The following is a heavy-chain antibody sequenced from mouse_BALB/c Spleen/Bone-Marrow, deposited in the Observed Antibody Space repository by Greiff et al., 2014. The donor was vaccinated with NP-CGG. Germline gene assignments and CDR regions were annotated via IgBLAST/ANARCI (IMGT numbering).Heavy chain of an antibody. CDR1: GFTFSNYW. J-gene: IGHJ4*01. CDR3: TTNRYDAMDY. D-gene: IGHD2-14*01. CDR2: IRLKSNNYAT. V-gene: IGHV6-6*02. Sequence: EVQLVESGGGLVQPGGSMKLSCVASGFTFSNYWMNWVRQSPEKGLEWVAEIRLKSNNYATHYAESVKGRFTISRDDSKSSVYLQMNNLRAEDTGIYYCTTNRYDAMDYWGQGTSVTVSS.